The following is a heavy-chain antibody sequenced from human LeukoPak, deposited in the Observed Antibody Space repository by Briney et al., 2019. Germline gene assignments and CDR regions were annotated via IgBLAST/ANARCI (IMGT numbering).Heavy chain of an antibody. Sequence: SETLSLTCTVYGGSISSYYWSWIRQPPGKGLEWIGYIYYSGSTNYNPSLKSRVTISVDTSKNQFSLKLSSVTAADTAVYYCARAPRGGYSYGIDYWGQGTLVTVSS. CDR2: IYYSGST. J-gene: IGHJ4*02. CDR3: ARAPRGGYSYGIDY. CDR1: GGSISSYY. V-gene: IGHV4-59*01. D-gene: IGHD5-18*01.